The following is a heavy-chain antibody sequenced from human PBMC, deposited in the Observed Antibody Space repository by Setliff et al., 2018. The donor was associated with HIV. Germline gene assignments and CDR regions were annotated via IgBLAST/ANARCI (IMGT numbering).Heavy chain of an antibody. V-gene: IGHV4-39*01. CDR3: ARYRYYYDSSGYGRWFDP. CDR2: IHYSGST. D-gene: IGHD3-22*01. Sequence: KTSETLSLTCTVSGGSISSSSYYWGWIRQPPGKGLEWIGNIHYSGSTYYNPSLKSRVTISVDTSENQFSLRLNSVTAADTAVYYCARYRYYYDSSGYGRWFDPWGQGTLVTVSS. CDR1: GGSISSSSYY. J-gene: IGHJ5*02.